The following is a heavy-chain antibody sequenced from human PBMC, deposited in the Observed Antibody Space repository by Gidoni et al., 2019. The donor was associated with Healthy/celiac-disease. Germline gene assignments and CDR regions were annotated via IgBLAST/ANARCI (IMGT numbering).Heavy chain of an antibody. V-gene: IGHV3-21*01. CDR1: GFTFSSYS. CDR3: ARGLERDVDIVATISSSWFDP. Sequence: EVQLVESGGGLVKPGGSLRLSCAASGFTFSSYSMHWVRKAPGKGLEWVSSISSSSSYIYYADSVKGRFTIYRDNAKNSLYLQMNSLRAEDTAVYYCARGLERDVDIVATISSSWFDPWGQGTLVTVSS. D-gene: IGHD5-12*01. CDR2: ISSSSSYI. J-gene: IGHJ5*02.